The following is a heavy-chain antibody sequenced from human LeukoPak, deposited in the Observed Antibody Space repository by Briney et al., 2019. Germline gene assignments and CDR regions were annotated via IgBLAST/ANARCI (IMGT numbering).Heavy chain of an antibody. V-gene: IGHV4-59*01. CDR3: ARKYNGYGGWIDY. Sequence: PSETLSLTCTVSNDSINNYYWSWIRQPPGKGLEWIGYIYYSGDTNCNPSLKSRVTISLDTSKNQFSLKLSSVTAADTAVYYCARKYNGYGGWIDYWAQGTLVTVSS. CDR1: NDSINNYY. D-gene: IGHD5-12*01. J-gene: IGHJ4*02. CDR2: IYYSGDT.